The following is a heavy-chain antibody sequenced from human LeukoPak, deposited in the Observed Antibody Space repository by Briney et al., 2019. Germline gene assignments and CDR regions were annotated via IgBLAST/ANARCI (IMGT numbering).Heavy chain of an antibody. CDR2: ISYDGSNK. CDR3: AKDEGCSSTSCFIVGATMYPDY. J-gene: IGHJ4*02. D-gene: IGHD2-2*01. Sequence: AGGSLRLSCAASGFTFSSYGMHWVRQAPGKGLERVAVISYDGSNKYYADSVRGRFTISRDNSKNTLYLQMNSLRAEDTAVYYCAKDEGCSSTSCFIVGATMYPDYWGQGTLVTVSS. V-gene: IGHV3-30*18. CDR1: GFTFSSYG.